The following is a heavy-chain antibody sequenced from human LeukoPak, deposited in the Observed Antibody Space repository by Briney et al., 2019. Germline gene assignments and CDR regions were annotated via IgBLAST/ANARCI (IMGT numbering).Heavy chain of an antibody. J-gene: IGHJ4*02. D-gene: IGHD5-24*01. CDR3: ARGDGYNTLRPLSY. V-gene: IGHV4-59*01. CDR1: GGSISSNY. CDR2: INYSGRT. Sequence: ASVTLSLTCTVAGGSISSNYWCWIRQPPGKGLEWIGYINYSGRTNYNPSLKSRVTISVDTSKNQFSLKLSSVTAADTAVYYCARGDGYNTLRPLSYWGQGTLVTVSS.